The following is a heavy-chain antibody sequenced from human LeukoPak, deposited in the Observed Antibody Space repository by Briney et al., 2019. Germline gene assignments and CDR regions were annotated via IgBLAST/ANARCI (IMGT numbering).Heavy chain of an antibody. V-gene: IGHV4-34*01. D-gene: IGHD6-13*01. CDR3: ARAHSSSWYFVWFDP. Sequence: SETLSLTRAVYGGSFSGYYWSWIRQPPGKGLEWIGEINHSGSTNYNPSLKSRATISVDTSKNQFSLKLSSVTAADTAVYYCARAHSSSWYFVWFDPWGQGTLVTVSS. J-gene: IGHJ5*02. CDR1: GGSFSGYY. CDR2: INHSGST.